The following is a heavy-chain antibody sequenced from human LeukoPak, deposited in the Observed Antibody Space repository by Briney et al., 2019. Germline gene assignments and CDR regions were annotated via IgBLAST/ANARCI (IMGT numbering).Heavy chain of an antibody. J-gene: IGHJ4*02. Sequence: PGGSLRLSCAASGFTFSSYAMGWVRQAPGKGLEWVSAISGSGGSTYYADSVKGRFTISRDNSKNTLYLQMNSLRAEDTAVYYCAKLVGEPLYYFDYWGQGTLVTVSS. D-gene: IGHD1-26*01. V-gene: IGHV3-23*01. CDR3: AKLVGEPLYYFDY. CDR1: GFTFSSYA. CDR2: ISGSGGST.